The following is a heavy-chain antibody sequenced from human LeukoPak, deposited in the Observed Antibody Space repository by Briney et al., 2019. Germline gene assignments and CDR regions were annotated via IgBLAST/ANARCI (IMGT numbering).Heavy chain of an antibody. Sequence: ASVKVSCKASGGTFSSYAISWVRQAPGQGLEWMGRIIPIFGTANYAQKFQGRVTITTDESTSTAYMELSSLRSEDTAVYYCARVNLRGIAVAGPLDYWGQGILVTVSS. CDR1: GGTFSSYA. V-gene: IGHV1-69*05. CDR2: IIPIFGTA. D-gene: IGHD6-19*01. CDR3: ARVNLRGIAVAGPLDY. J-gene: IGHJ4*02.